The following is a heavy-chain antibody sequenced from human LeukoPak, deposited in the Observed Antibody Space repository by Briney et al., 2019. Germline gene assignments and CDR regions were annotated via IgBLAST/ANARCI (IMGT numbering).Heavy chain of an antibody. Sequence: ASVKVSCKASGYTLTSYGISWVRQAPGQRLEWMGWINAGNGNTKYSQKFQGRVTITRDTSASTAYMELSSLRSEDTAVYYCARGSSGYPRYFDYWGQGTLVTVSS. CDR1: GYTLTSYG. CDR3: ARGSSGYPRYFDY. V-gene: IGHV1-3*01. J-gene: IGHJ4*02. D-gene: IGHD3-22*01. CDR2: INAGNGNT.